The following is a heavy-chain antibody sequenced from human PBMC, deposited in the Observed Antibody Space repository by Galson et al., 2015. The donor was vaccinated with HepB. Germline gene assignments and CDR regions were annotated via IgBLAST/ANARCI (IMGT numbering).Heavy chain of an antibody. D-gene: IGHD5-12*01. CDR1: GFTFSSYT. V-gene: IGHV3-21*01. CDR3: ARGYDWAAFVY. J-gene: IGHJ4*02. Sequence: SLRLSCAASGFTFSSYTMNWVRQAPGKGLEWVSSISSSSTYIYYADSVKGRFTISRDNAKNSLYLQMNSLRAEDTAVYYCARGYDWAAFVYWGQGTLVTVSS. CDR2: ISSSSTYI.